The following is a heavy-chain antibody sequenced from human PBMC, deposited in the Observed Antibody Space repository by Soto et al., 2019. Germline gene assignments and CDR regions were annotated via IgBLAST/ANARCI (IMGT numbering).Heavy chain of an antibody. Sequence: GSLRLSCAASGFTFSSYAMSWVRQAPGKGLEWVSAISGSGGSTYYADSVKGRFTISRDNSKNTLYLQMNSLRAEDTAVYYCARDSSGWYLYYYYGMDVWGQGTTVTVSS. V-gene: IGHV3-23*01. CDR3: ARDSSGWYLYYYYGMDV. CDR1: GFTFSSYA. J-gene: IGHJ6*02. CDR2: ISGSGGST. D-gene: IGHD6-19*01.